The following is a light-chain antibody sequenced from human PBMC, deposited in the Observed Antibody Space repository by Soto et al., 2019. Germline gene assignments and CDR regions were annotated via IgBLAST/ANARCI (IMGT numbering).Light chain of an antibody. V-gene: IGLV2-23*02. J-gene: IGLJ1*01. CDR3: CSYAGSSTQV. CDR2: EVS. Sequence: QSVLTQPASVSGPPGQSITFSCTGTSSDVGSSNLVSWYQQHPGKAPKLLIYEVSKRPSGVSNRFSGSKSGNTASLTISGLQAEDEADYYCCSYAGSSTQVFGTGTKVTVL. CDR1: SSDVGSSNL.